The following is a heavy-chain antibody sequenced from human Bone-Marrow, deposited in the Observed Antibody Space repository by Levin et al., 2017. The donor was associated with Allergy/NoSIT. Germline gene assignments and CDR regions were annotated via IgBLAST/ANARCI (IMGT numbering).Heavy chain of an antibody. CDR3: ARDDYDILTGYIPRAR. CDR2: IYRGDTT. CDR1: GITVSSSY. J-gene: IGHJ4*02. V-gene: IGHV3-66*02. D-gene: IGHD3-9*01. Sequence: GGSLRLSCATSGITVSSSYLSWVRQAPGKGLEWVSIIYRGDTTDYADSVKGRFTISRDNSRNTVYLQMYSLRAEDTAMYYCARDDYDILTGYIPRARWGQGTLVTVSS.